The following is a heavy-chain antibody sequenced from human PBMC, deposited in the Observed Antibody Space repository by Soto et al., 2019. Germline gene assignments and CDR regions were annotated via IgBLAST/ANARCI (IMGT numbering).Heavy chain of an antibody. Sequence: PGGSLRLSCAASGFSFSRYGMHWVRQAPGKGLEWVAVISHDGTNKYHGDSVRGRFTISRDNSKNTLYLQMNTLTAEDTAVYYCAKGAGPYCDFWSSDYWGHGTLVTGSS. V-gene: IGHV3-30*18. D-gene: IGHD3-3*01. CDR1: GFSFSRYG. CDR3: AKGAGPYCDFWSSDY. J-gene: IGHJ4*01. CDR2: ISHDGTNK.